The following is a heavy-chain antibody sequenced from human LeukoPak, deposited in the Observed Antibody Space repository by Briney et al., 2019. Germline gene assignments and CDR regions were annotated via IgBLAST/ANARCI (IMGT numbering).Heavy chain of an antibody. CDR1: GYTFTSYD. CDR2: MNPNSGNT. Sequence: ASAKVSCKASGYTFTSYDINWVRQATGQGLEWMGWMNPNSGNTGYAQKFQGRVTMTRNTSISTAYMELSSLRSEDTAVYYCAREGYSSSWPDAFDIWGQGTMVTVSS. D-gene: IGHD6-13*01. CDR3: AREGYSSSWPDAFDI. V-gene: IGHV1-8*01. J-gene: IGHJ3*02.